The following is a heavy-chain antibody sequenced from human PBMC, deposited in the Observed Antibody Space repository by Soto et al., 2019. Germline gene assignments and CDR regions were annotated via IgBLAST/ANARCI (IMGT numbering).Heavy chain of an antibody. D-gene: IGHD6-13*01. Sequence: GGSLRLSCAASGFTFSSYAMHWVRQAPGKGLEWVAVISYDGSNKYYADSVKGRFTISRDNSKNTLYLQMNSLRAEDTAVYYCARDLKIAARGPYYYYGMDVWGQGTTVTVSS. J-gene: IGHJ6*02. CDR3: ARDLKIAARGPYYYYGMDV. CDR1: GFTFSSYA. CDR2: ISYDGSNK. V-gene: IGHV3-30-3*01.